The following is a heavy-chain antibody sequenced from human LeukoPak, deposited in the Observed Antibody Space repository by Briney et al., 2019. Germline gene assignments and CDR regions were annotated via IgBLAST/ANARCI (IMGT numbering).Heavy chain of an antibody. CDR1: GFTFDDYG. CDR3: ARGLRFLEWSFIDY. V-gene: IGHV3-20*04. J-gene: IGHJ4*02. Sequence: AGGSLRLSCAASGFTFDDYGMSWVRQAPGKGLEWDSGINWNGGSTGYADSVKGRFTISRDNAKNSLYLQMNSLRAEDTALYYCARGLRFLEWSFIDYWGQGTLVTVSS. D-gene: IGHD3-3*01. CDR2: INWNGGST.